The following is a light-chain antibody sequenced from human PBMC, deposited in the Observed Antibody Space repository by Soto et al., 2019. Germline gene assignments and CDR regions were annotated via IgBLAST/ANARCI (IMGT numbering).Light chain of an antibody. V-gene: IGLV1-44*01. CDR2: SDN. J-gene: IGLJ2*01. CDR3: AAWDDGLNSPL. Sequence: QSVLTQPPSASGTPGQRVTISCSGSSFNIGSNSVNWYQHVPGTAPKLLIHSDNQRPSGVSVRFSASKSDTSASLAISGLQSEDEAAYYCAAWDDGLNSPLFGGGTKLTVL. CDR1: SFNIGSNS.